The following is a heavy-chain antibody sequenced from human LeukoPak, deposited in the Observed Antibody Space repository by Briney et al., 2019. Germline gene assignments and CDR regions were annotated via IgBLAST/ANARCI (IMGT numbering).Heavy chain of an antibody. J-gene: IGHJ4*02. Sequence: ASVKVSCKASGYTFTGYYMHWVRQAPGQGLEWMGWINPNSGGTNYAQKFQGRVTMTRDTSISTAYKELSRLRSDDTAVYYCARVRDGYSSKYFDYWGQGTLVTVSS. CDR1: GYTFTGYY. CDR2: INPNSGGT. D-gene: IGHD5-24*01. V-gene: IGHV1-2*02. CDR3: ARVRDGYSSKYFDY.